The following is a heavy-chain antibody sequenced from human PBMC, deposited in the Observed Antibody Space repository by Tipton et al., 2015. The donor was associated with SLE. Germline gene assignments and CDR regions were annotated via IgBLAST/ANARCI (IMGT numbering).Heavy chain of an antibody. CDR1: GFTFSSYA. D-gene: IGHD3-3*01. J-gene: IGHJ1*01. Sequence: SLRLSCAASGFTFSSYAMSWVRQAPGKGLEWVSAISGSGGSTYYADSVKGRFIISRDNSKNTLYLQMNSLRAEDTAVYYCAKDVTIFGVVIAEYFQHWGQGTLVTVSS. V-gene: IGHV3-23*01. CDR3: AKDVTIFGVVIAEYFQH. CDR2: ISGSGGST.